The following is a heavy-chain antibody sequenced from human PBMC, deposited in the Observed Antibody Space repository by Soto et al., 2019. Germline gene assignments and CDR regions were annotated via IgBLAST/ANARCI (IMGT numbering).Heavy chain of an antibody. V-gene: IGHV4-30-4*01. CDR3: ARVAIACPSSSCYNHYYYSLDV. Sequence: SETLSLTCTVSGGSISSDNFFWSWIRQPPGEGLEWIGYIYYRGSTYYNPSLESRLTLLVDTSKNQFSLKLRSVTAADTAVYYCARVAIACPSSSCYNHYYYSLDVWGQGTTVTVSS. CDR2: IYYRGST. CDR1: GGSISSDNFF. D-gene: IGHD2-2*02. J-gene: IGHJ6*02.